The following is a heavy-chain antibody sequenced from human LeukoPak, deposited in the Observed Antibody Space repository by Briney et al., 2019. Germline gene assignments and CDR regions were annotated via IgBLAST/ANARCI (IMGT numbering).Heavy chain of an antibody. V-gene: IGHV1-8*01. D-gene: IGHD3-3*01. CDR2: MNPNSGNT. Sequence: ASVKVSCKASGYTFTSYDINWVRQATGQGLVWMGWMNPNSGNTGYAQKFQGRVTMTRNTSISTAYMELSSLRSEDTAVYYCARGLSWGTVLRFLEWKDAFDIWGQGTMVTVSS. CDR3: ARGLSWGTVLRFLEWKDAFDI. CDR1: GYTFTSYD. J-gene: IGHJ3*02.